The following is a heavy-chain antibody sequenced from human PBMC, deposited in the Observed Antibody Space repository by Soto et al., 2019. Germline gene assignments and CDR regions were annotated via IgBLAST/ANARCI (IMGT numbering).Heavy chain of an antibody. J-gene: IGHJ6*03. V-gene: IGHV4-59*01. CDR2: IYYSGST. CDR1: GGSISSYY. CDR3: ARVDYSNYLPYYYYMDV. Sequence: PSETLSLTCTVSGGSISSYYWSWIRQPPGKGLEWIGYIYYSGSTNYNPSLKSRVTISVDTSKNQFSLKLSSVTAADTAVYYCARVDYSNYLPYYYYMDVWGKGTTVTSP. D-gene: IGHD4-4*01.